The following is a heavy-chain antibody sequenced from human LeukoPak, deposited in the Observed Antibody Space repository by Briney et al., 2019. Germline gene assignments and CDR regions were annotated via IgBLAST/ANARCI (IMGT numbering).Heavy chain of an antibody. CDR1: GFTFSSYS. V-gene: IGHV3-21*01. Sequence: SGGSLRLSCAASGFTFSSYSMTWVRQAPGKGLEWVSSISSSSSYIYYADSVKGRFTISRDNAKNSLYLQMNSLRAEDTAVYYCASEEEYYDFWSASSGAFDIWGQGTMVTVSS. J-gene: IGHJ3*02. CDR2: ISSSSSYI. CDR3: ASEEEYYDFWSASSGAFDI. D-gene: IGHD3-3*01.